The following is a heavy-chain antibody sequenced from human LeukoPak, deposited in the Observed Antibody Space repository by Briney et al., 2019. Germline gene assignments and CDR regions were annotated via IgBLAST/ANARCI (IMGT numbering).Heavy chain of an antibody. Sequence: PGGSLRLSCAASGFTFSSYSMNWVRRAPGKGLEWVSSISSSSSYIYYADSVKGRFTISRDNAKNSLYLQMNSLRAEDTAVYYCARDMVAYYGSGSYSYWGQGTLVTVSS. CDR1: GFTFSSYS. CDR3: ARDMVAYYGSGSYSY. J-gene: IGHJ4*02. CDR2: ISSSSSYI. D-gene: IGHD3-10*01. V-gene: IGHV3-21*01.